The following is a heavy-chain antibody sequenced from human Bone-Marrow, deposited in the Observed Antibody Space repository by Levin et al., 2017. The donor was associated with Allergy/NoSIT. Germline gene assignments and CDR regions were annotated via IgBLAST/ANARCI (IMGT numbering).Heavy chain of an antibody. J-gene: IGHJ4*02. Sequence: GESLKISCAASGSTFSSYSMNWVRQAPGKGLEWVSCISSGSSYIYYADSVKGRFTISRDNAKNSLYLQMNSLRAEDTAVYYCARDWQELRYFDYWGQGTLVTVSS. D-gene: IGHD3-9*01. CDR2: ISSGSSYI. CDR1: GSTFSSYS. CDR3: ARDWQELRYFDY. V-gene: IGHV3-21*01.